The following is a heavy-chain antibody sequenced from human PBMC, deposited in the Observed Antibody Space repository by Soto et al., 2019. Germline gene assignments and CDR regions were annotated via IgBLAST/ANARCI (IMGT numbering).Heavy chain of an antibody. D-gene: IGHD2-15*01. Sequence: GGSLRLSCAASGFTFSSYSMNWVRQAPGKGLEWVSSISSSSSYIYYADSVKGRFTISRDNAKDSLYLQMNSLRAEDTAVYYCARVYCSGGSCYSSYFDYWGQGTLVTVSS. CDR3: ARVYCSGGSCYSSYFDY. CDR2: ISSSSSYI. J-gene: IGHJ4*02. V-gene: IGHV3-21*01. CDR1: GFTFSSYS.